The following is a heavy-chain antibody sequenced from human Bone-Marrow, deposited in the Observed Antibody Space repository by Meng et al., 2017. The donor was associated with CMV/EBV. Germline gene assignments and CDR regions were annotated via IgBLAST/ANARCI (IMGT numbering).Heavy chain of an antibody. J-gene: IGHJ4*02. CDR3: ARGGVDFWSGYYHPTYYFDY. Sequence: GESLKISCAASGFTFSSYSMNWVRQAPGKGPEWVSSISSSSSYIYYADSVKGRFTISRDNAKNSLYLQMNSLRAEDTAVYYCARGGVDFWSGYYHPTYYFDYWGQGTLVTVSS. D-gene: IGHD3-3*01. V-gene: IGHV3-21*01. CDR1: GFTFSSYS. CDR2: ISSSSSYI.